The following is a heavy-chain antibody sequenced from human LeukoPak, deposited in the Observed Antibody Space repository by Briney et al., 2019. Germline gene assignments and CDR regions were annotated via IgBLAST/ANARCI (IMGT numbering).Heavy chain of an antibody. CDR3: ARVFDDYYDSSADPPLWFDP. CDR1: GGSIRSYY. D-gene: IGHD3-22*01. Sequence: PSETLSLTCTVSGGSIRSYYWTWIRQPPGKGLEWIGYIHNSGNTNYNPSLKSRVTISVDTSKNQFSLKLTSVTAADTAVYYCARVFDDYYDSSADPPLWFDPWGQGTLVTVSS. CDR2: IHNSGNT. V-gene: IGHV4-59*01. J-gene: IGHJ5*02.